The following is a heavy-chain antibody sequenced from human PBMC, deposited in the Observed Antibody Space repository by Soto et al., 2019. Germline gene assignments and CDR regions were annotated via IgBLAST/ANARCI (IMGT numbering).Heavy chain of an antibody. CDR3: ARVRGYSYGSDFYYYYYGMDV. D-gene: IGHD5-18*01. CDR2: ISAYNGNT. J-gene: IGHJ6*02. CDR1: GYTFTSYS. Sequence: QVQLVQSGAEVKKPGASVKVSCKASGYTFTSYSISWVRQAPGQGLEWMGWISAYNGNTNYAQKLQGRVTMTTDTSTSTAYMELRSLRSDDTAVYYCARVRGYSYGSDFYYYYYGMDVWGQGTTVTVSS. V-gene: IGHV1-18*04.